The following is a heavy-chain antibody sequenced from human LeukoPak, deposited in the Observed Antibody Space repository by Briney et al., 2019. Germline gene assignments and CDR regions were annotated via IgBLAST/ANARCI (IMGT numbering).Heavy chain of an antibody. V-gene: IGHV3-21*01. CDR3: SRDRLGGLDY. D-gene: IGHD5-12*01. J-gene: IGHJ4*02. Sequence: PGGSLRLSCAASGFDFSTYAINWVRQAPGKGLEWVSSISTTSTYIFYADSLKSRFTISRDNAKNSVYLQMNTLRPEDTAVYYCSRDRLGGLDYWGQGTLVTVSS. CDR2: ISTTSTYI. CDR1: GFDFSTYA.